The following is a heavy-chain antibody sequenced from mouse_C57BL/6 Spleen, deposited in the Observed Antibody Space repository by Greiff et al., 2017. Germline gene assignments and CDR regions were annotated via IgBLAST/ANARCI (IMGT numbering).Heavy chain of an antibody. CDR3: ARGSNNWYFDV. CDR2: FHPYNDDT. D-gene: IGHD2-5*01. CDR1: GYTFTTYP. Sequence: VNVVESGAELVKPGASVKMSCKASGYTFTTYPIEWMKQNHGKSLEWIGNFHPYNDDTKYNEKFKGKATLTVEKSSSTVYLELSRLTSDDSAVYYCARGSNNWYFDVWGTGTTVTVSS. J-gene: IGHJ1*03. V-gene: IGHV1-47*01.